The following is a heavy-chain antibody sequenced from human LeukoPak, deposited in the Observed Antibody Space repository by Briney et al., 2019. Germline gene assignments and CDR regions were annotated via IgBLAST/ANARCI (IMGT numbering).Heavy chain of an antibody. CDR1: GFSFSTSY. J-gene: IGHJ4*02. CDR2: ISSSSSTI. CDR3: AKDRYSYAYEYFDC. V-gene: IGHV3-48*01. D-gene: IGHD5-18*01. Sequence: GGSLRLSCAASGFSFSTSYMNWVRQAPGKGLEWVSYISSSSSTIYYADSVKGRFTISRDNSKNTLYLQMNSLRAEDTAVYYCAKDRYSYAYEYFDCWGQGTLVTVSS.